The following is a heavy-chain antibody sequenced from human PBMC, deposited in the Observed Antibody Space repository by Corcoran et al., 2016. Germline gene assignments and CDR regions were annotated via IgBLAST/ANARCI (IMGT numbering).Heavy chain of an antibody. V-gene: IGHV4-39*07. J-gene: IGHJ6*02. CDR3: ARDLAAAGICDVVGNYYYSGMDV. CDR2: IYYSGST. CDR1: GGSISSSSYY. Sequence: QLQLQESGPGLVKPSETLSLTCTVSGGSISSSSYYWGWIRQPPGKGLEWIGSIYYSGSTYDNPSLMSRVTISVDTSKDQLSLKLSSLTAADTAVYSCARDLAAAGICDVVGNYYYSGMDVWGQGTTVTVSS. D-gene: IGHD6-13*01.